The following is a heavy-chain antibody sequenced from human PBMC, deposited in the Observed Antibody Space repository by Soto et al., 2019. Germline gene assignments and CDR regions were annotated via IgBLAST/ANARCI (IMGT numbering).Heavy chain of an antibody. CDR1: GYTFTSYG. J-gene: IGHJ4*02. V-gene: IGHV1-18*01. Sequence: QVQLVQSGAEVKKPGASVKVSCKASGYTFTSYGITWVRQAPGQGLEWMGWISAHNGNTKYAHKLQCRGTMTTDTSTTIVYMDVRSLRSDDAAVYYCARDTDMAPPDAWGPGTLVTGSS. D-gene: IGHD5-18*01. CDR3: ARDTDMAPPDA. CDR2: ISAHNGNT.